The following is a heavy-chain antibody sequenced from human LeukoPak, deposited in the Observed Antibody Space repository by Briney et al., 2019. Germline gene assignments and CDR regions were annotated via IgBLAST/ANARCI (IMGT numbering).Heavy chain of an antibody. CDR2: IYASGST. D-gene: IGHD3-22*01. CDR3: ARGYDPSRDAFDI. CDR1: GYSISSGYY. Sequence: SETLSLTCAVSGYSISSGYYWSWIRQPAGKGLEWIGRIYASGSTNYNPSLKSRVTLSVDMSKNQFSLKLSSVTAADTAVYYCARGYDPSRDAFDIWAQGTMVTVSS. V-gene: IGHV4-4*07. J-gene: IGHJ3*02.